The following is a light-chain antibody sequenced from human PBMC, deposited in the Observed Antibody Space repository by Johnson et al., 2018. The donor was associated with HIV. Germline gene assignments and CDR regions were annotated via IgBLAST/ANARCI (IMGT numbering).Light chain of an antibody. CDR2: DNN. Sequence: QSVLTQPPSVSAAPGQKVTISCSGSSSNIGRNYVSWYQQLPGTAPKLLIFDNNKRPSGIPDRFSGSKSGTSATLGITGLQTGDEADYYCGTWDSSLSAGGFVFGTGTKVTVL. CDR1: SSNIGRNY. V-gene: IGLV1-51*01. CDR3: GTWDSSLSAGGFV. J-gene: IGLJ1*01.